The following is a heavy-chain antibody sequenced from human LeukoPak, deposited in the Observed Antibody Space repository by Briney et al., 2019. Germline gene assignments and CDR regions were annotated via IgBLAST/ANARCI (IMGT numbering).Heavy chain of an antibody. J-gene: IGHJ3*02. CDR1: VFTHSSYE. D-gene: IGHD4-11*01. Sequence: GGSLRLSCAASVFTHSSYEINWARQAPGKGLEGVSYISSSCCTIYYADFVKGRFTISRDNAKNSLYLQMNSLRAEDTAVYYCASTGDAFDIWGQGTMVTVSS. CDR2: ISSSCCTI. CDR3: ASTGDAFDI. V-gene: IGHV3-48*03.